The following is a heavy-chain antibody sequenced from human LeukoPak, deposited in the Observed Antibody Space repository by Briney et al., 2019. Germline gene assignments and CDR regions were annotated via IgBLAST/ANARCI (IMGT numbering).Heavy chain of an antibody. CDR2: INPNNGGT. CDR1: GYTFTDYY. CDR3: ARIINDYIWGSYRTYYFDY. V-gene: IGHV1-2*02. D-gene: IGHD3-16*02. Sequence: APVKVSCKASGYTFTDYYMHWVRQAPGQGLEWMGWINPNNGGTNYAQRFQGRVTMTRDTSISTAYMELSRLRSDDTAVYYCARIINDYIWGSYRTYYFDYWGQGTLVTVSS. J-gene: IGHJ4*02.